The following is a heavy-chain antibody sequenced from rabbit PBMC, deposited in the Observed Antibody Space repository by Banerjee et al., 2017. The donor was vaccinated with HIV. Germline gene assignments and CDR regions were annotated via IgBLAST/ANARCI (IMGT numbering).Heavy chain of an antibody. CDR1: GFSFSGSYW. D-gene: IGHD3-3*01. CDR2: IGSGSGNT. V-gene: IGHV1S45*01. J-gene: IGHJ3*01. CDR3: ARVWAL. Sequence: QEQLEESGGDLVKPEGSLTLTCTASGFSFSGSYWICWVRQAPGEGLEWIACIGSGSGNTGYATWAKGRFTISKSSSTTVTLQMTTVTAADTATYFCARVWALWGQGTLVTVS.